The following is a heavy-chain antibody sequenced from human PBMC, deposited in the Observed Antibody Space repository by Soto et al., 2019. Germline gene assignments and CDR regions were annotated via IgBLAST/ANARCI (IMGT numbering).Heavy chain of an antibody. J-gene: IGHJ5*02. CDR3: ARQQWLLNNWFDP. V-gene: IGHV1-3*01. CDR1: GGSITSYA. D-gene: IGHD6-19*01. Sequence: ASVKFSCKASGGSITSYAVSWVRQAPGQGLEWMGWINAGNGNTKYSQKFQGRVTITRDTSASTAYMELSSLRSEDTAVYYCARQQWLLNNWFDPWGQGTLVTVSS. CDR2: INAGNGNT.